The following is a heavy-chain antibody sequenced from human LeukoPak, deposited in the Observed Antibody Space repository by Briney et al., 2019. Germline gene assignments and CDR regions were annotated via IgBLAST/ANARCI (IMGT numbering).Heavy chain of an antibody. Sequence: PGGSLRLSCAASGFTVSSNYMSWVRQAPGKGLEWVSVIYSGGSTYYADSVKGRFTISRDNSKNTLYLQMNSLRAEDTAVYYCARDMVAVAGTADYWGQGTLVTVSS. J-gene: IGHJ4*02. CDR1: GFTVSSNY. D-gene: IGHD6-19*01. V-gene: IGHV3-66*02. CDR2: IYSGGST. CDR3: ARDMVAVAGTADY.